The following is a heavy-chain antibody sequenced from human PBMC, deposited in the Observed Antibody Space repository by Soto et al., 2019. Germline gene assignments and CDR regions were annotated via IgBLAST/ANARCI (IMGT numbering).Heavy chain of an antibody. CDR3: GRGRYLDY. CDR1: GYAFTTYG. V-gene: IGHV1-18*01. Sequence: QVHLVQSGAEVKKPGASVKVSCKGSGYAFTTYGITWVRQAPGQGLEWMGWISAHNGNTNYAQKLQGRVTVTRDTSTSTAYMELRSMRFYDTAVYYCGRGRYLDYWGQGALVTVSS. J-gene: IGHJ4*02. CDR2: ISAHNGNT.